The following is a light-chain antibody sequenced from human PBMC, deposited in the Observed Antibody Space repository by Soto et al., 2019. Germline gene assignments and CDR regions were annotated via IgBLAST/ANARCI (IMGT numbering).Light chain of an antibody. Sequence: QSVLTQPPSASGTPGQRVIISCSGSSSNIGRDTVNWYRQFPGTAPKLLICRSNQRPSGVPDRFSGSKSGTSASLAISGLQSEDEADDYCAVWDDSLNGLWVFGGGTQLTVL. J-gene: IGLJ3*02. CDR1: SSNIGRDT. V-gene: IGLV1-44*01. CDR3: AVWDDSLNGLWV. CDR2: RSN.